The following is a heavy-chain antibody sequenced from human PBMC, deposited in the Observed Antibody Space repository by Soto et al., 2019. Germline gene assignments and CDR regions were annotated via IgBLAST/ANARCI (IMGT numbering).Heavy chain of an antibody. Sequence: SGPTLVNPTQTLTLTYTFSGFSLSTSGVGVGWIRQPPGKALEWLALIYWDDDKRYSPSLKIRLTITKDTSKNQVVLTMTNMDPVDTVTFYCAPTRRFCSRTSCYSLRFDSW. D-gene: IGHD2-15*01. CDR1: GFSLSTSGVG. CDR2: IYWDDDK. V-gene: IGHV2-5*02. J-gene: IGHJ5*01. CDR3: APTRRFCSRTSCYSLRFDS.